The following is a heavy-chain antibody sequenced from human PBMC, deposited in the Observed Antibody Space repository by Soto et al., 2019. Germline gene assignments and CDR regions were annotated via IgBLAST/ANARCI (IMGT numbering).Heavy chain of an antibody. CDR1: GGTFSSLA. Sequence: QVQLVQSGAEVKKPGSSVKVSCKASGGTFSSLAISWVRQAPGQGLEWMGGLVPVFGTANYAQKFQDRVTITAYKSTSTSYMELSSMRSEDTAVYYCARSPGVVDYWGQGTLVTVSS. J-gene: IGHJ4*02. D-gene: IGHD3-10*01. CDR2: LVPVFGTA. V-gene: IGHV1-69*06. CDR3: ARSPGVVDY.